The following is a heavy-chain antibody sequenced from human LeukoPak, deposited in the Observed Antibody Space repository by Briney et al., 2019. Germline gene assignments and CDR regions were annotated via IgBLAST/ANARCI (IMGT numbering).Heavy chain of an antibody. V-gene: IGHV3-74*01. Sequence: PGGPLRLSCAASGFTFSRYWMDWVRQAPGKGLVWVSHINSDGSSTNYADSVKGRFTISRDNAKNTLYLQMNSLRAEDTAVYYCARDSVSDYGGNSVYFDYWGQGTLVTVSS. CDR3: ARDSVSDYGGNSVYFDY. CDR1: GFTFSRYW. D-gene: IGHD4-23*01. CDR2: INSDGSST. J-gene: IGHJ4*02.